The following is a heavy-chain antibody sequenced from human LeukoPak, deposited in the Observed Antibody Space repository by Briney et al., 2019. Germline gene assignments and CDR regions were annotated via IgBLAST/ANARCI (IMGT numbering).Heavy chain of an antibody. CDR2: ISYDGSNK. Sequence: GGSLRLSCAASGFTFSSYAMHWVRQAPGKGLEWVAVISYDGSNKYYADSVKGRFTISRDNSKNTLYLQMNSLRAEDTAVYYCARDYGDYAWRYFDYWGQGTLVTVSS. V-gene: IGHV3-30-3*01. CDR1: GFTFSSYA. J-gene: IGHJ4*02. CDR3: ARDYGDYAWRYFDY. D-gene: IGHD4-17*01.